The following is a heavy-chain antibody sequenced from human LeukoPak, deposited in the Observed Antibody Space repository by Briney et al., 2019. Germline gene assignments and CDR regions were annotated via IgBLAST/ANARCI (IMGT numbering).Heavy chain of an antibody. CDR2: INPNSGDT. V-gene: IGHV1-2*02. Sequence: GASVKVSCKASGYIFTGYCMHWVREAPGQGLEWMGWINPNSGDTNYAQKFQGRVTMTRDTSISTAYMELSRLRSDDTAMYYCARDLVHAFDIWGLGTMVTVSS. CDR3: ARDLVHAFDI. CDR1: GYIFTGYC. J-gene: IGHJ3*02.